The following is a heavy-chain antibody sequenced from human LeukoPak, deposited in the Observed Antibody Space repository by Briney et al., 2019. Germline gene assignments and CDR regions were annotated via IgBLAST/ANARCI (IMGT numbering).Heavy chain of an antibody. V-gene: IGHV4-39*01. CDR1: GGSISSSSYY. CDR3: ARGDSSVWSGYYEY. Sequence: SETLSLTCTVSGGSISSSSYYWGWIRQPPGKGLEWIGSIYYSGSTYYNPSLKSRVTISVDTSKNQFSLKLSSVTAADTAVYYCARGDSSVWSGYYEYWGQGTLVTVSS. J-gene: IGHJ4*02. D-gene: IGHD3-3*01. CDR2: IYYSGST.